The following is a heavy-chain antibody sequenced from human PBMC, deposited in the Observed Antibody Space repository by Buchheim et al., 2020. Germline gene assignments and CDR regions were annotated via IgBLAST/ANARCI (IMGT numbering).Heavy chain of an antibody. D-gene: IGHD5-24*01. CDR3: SRPRWLQDRFNNGMDV. CDR2: IRSKIYGGTT. V-gene: IGHV3-49*05. CDR1: GLTFGDYA. J-gene: IGHJ6*02. Sequence: EVQLVESGGDLVKPGRSLRLSCTGSGLTFGDYAVTWFRQAPGKGLEWVGFIRSKIYGGTTEYAASVEGRFIISRDESKRVVYLEMNSLKTEDTAVYYCSRPRWLQDRFNNGMDVWGQGTT.